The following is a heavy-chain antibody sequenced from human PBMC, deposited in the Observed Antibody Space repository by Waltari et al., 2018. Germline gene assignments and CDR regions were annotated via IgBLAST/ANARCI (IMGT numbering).Heavy chain of an antibody. CDR3: VRDSNSVSAKYYYGVDV. V-gene: IGHV3-48*01. Sequence: EVLLVESGGGLVQPGGSLRLSCAASGFSFNRYSLSWVRQAPGKGPEWVAHISFDTTTTLHAVSVKGRFTISRDNAKKSLYLQMNGLRVDDTAVYYCVRDSNSVSAKYYYGVDVWGQGTRVTVS. J-gene: IGHJ6*02. CDR1: GFSFNRYS. CDR2: ISFDTTTT. D-gene: IGHD4-17*01.